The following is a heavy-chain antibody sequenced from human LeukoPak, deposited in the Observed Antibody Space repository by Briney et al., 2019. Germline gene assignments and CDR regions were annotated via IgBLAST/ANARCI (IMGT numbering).Heavy chain of an antibody. J-gene: IGHJ4*02. CDR3: ARDDYSHVSDY. CDR1: GGSISSYY. V-gene: IGHV4-59*01. D-gene: IGHD4-11*01. CDR2: IYYSGST. Sequence: SETLSLTCTVSGGSISSYYWSWIRQSPGKGLEWIGYIYYSGSTNYNPSLKSRVTISVDTSKNQFSLKLSSVTAADTAVYYCARDDYSHVSDYWGQGTLVTVSS.